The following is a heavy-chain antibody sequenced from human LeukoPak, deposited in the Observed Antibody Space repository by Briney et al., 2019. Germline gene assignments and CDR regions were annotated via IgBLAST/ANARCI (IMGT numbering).Heavy chain of an antibody. V-gene: IGHV3-13*01. CDR1: GFTFSNSD. CDR2: IGTVGDT. Sequence: GGSLRLSCAASGFTFSNSDMHWVRQAAGKGLEWVSAIGTVGDTYYPGSVKGRFTISRENAKNSLYLQMNSLGAGDTAVYYCAREMGDKYSSSWALDLWGRGTLVTVSS. CDR3: AREMGDKYSSSWALDL. J-gene: IGHJ2*01. D-gene: IGHD6-13*01.